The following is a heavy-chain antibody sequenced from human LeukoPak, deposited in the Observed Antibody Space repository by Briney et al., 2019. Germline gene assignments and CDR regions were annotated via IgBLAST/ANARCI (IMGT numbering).Heavy chain of an antibody. CDR1: GFTFSTYE. V-gene: IGHV3-48*03. CDR2: IPSSGSTI. Sequence: PGGSLRLSCAASGFTFSTYEMNWVRQAPGKGLEWVSYIPSSGSTIYYVDSVKGRFTISRDNAKNSLYLQMNSVRVEHTAVYDCTSETTGATGYFDYWGQGTLVTVSS. D-gene: IGHD1-26*01. J-gene: IGHJ4*02. CDR3: TSETTGATGYFDY.